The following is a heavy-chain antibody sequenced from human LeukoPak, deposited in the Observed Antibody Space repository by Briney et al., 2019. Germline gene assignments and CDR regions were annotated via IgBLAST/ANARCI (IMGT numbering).Heavy chain of an antibody. V-gene: IGHV3-23*01. CDR2: ISGSGHRT. CDR3: AKAPGTTCRGAYCYPFDY. Sequence: GGSLRLSCAASGFGLSSYAMHWVRQAPGKGLEWVSGISGSGHRTYYADSVKGRFTISRDSSKNTLFLQMNRLRPEDAAVYYCAKAPGTTCRGAYCYPFDYWGQGTLVTVSS. J-gene: IGHJ4*02. D-gene: IGHD2-21*01. CDR1: GFGLSSYA.